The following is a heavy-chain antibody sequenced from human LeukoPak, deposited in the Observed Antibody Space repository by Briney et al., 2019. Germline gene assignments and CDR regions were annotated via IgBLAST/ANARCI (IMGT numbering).Heavy chain of an antibody. V-gene: IGHV4-59*01. CDR2: IYYSGSA. J-gene: IGHJ4*02. D-gene: IGHD3-22*01. CDR3: ARNGDYYEKSGYYYLFDF. CDR1: GGSINNYY. Sequence: TSETLSLTCTVSGGSINNYYWSWIRQPPGKGLEYIGYIYYSGSANYNPSLKSRVTISVDPSKNQFSLKLSSVTAADTAVYYCARNGDYYEKSGYYYLFDFWGQGTLVTVSS.